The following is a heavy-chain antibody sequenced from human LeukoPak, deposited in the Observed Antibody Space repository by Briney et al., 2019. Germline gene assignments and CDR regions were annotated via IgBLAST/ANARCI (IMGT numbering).Heavy chain of an antibody. CDR3: ARAPPHCSGGSCYPLNPFDY. CDR1: GGSISGYY. J-gene: IGHJ4*02. CDR2: MYYNGNT. V-gene: IGHV4-59*12. Sequence: SETLSLTCTVSGGSISGYYWTWIRQPPGKGLEWIGYMYYNGNTNYNPSLKSRVTISVDPSKNQFSLKLSSVTAADTAVYYCARAPPHCSGGSCYPLNPFDYWGQGTLVTVSS. D-gene: IGHD2-15*01.